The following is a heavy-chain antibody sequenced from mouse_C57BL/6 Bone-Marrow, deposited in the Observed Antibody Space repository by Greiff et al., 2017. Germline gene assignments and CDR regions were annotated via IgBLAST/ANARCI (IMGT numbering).Heavy chain of an antibody. CDR1: GYSITSGYY. J-gene: IGHJ4*01. Sequence: VQLQQSGPGLVKPSQSLSLTCSVTGYSITSGYYWNWIRQFPGNKLEWMGYISYDGSNNYNPSLKNRISITRDTSKNQFFLKLNSVTTEDTATYYCAIITTVVARAMDYWGQGTSVTVSS. CDR3: AIITTVVARAMDY. CDR2: ISYDGSN. D-gene: IGHD1-1*01. V-gene: IGHV3-6*01.